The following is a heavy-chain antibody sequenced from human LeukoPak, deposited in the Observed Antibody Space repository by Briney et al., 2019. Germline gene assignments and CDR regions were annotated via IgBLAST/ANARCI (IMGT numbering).Heavy chain of an antibody. CDR3: TTISGSPPYYYYYYMDV. J-gene: IGHJ6*03. D-gene: IGHD3-10*01. V-gene: IGHV3-15*01. Sequence: PGGSLRLSCAASGFTFSNAWMSWVRQAPGKGLEWVGRIKSKTDGGTTDYAAPVKGRITISRDDSKNTLYLQMNSLKTEDTAVYYCTTISGSPPYYYYYYMDVWGKGTTVTVSS. CDR2: IKSKTDGGTT. CDR1: GFTFSNAW.